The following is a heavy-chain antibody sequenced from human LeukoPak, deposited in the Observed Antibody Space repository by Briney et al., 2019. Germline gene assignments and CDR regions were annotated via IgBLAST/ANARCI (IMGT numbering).Heavy chain of an antibody. CDR3: ANYPRSGSQRVDI. V-gene: IGHV3-21*01. J-gene: IGHJ3*02. CDR2: FSGTTSSV. D-gene: IGHD1-26*01. Sequence: PGGSLRLSCVASGFTFNRYSMNWVRQAPGRGLEWVSSFSGTTSSVYYADSVKGRFTISRDNAKNSLYLQMNSLRAEGTAVYYCANYPRSGSQRVDIWGQGTMVTVSS. CDR1: GFTFNRYS.